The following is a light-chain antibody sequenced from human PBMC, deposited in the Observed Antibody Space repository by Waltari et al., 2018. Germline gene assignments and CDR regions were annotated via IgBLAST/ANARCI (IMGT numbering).Light chain of an antibody. Sequence: EIVLTPSPGTLSLSPGERATLSCRASQSVTSISVTWYQQNLGQAPRLLIYGTSSRATGIPDRFSGSGSGTDCTLTISRLEPEDFAVYYCQQYDGEVVTFGGGTKVEI. CDR3: QQYDGEVVT. CDR2: GTS. V-gene: IGKV3-20*01. J-gene: IGKJ4*01. CDR1: QSVTSIS.